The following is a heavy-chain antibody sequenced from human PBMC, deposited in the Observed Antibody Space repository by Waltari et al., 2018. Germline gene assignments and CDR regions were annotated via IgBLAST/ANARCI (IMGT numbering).Heavy chain of an antibody. V-gene: IGHV3-33*06. CDR1: GFTFSSYG. Sequence: QVQLVESGGGVVQPGRSLRLSCAASGFTFSSYGMHWVRQAPGKGLEWVAVIWYDGSNKYYADSVKGRFTISRDNSKNTLYLQMNSLRAEDTAVYYCAKGRWQLAGYFDYWGQGTLVTVSS. J-gene: IGHJ4*02. D-gene: IGHD2-15*01. CDR3: AKGRWQLAGYFDY. CDR2: IWYDGSNK.